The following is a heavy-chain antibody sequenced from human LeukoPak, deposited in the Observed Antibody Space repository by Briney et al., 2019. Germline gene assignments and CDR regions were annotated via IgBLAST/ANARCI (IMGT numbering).Heavy chain of an antibody. CDR1: GGSFSGYY. CDR3: ASSISVGYYGSGSPIDY. V-gene: IGHV4-34*01. Sequence: SETLSLTCAVYGGSFSGYYWSWIRQPPGKGLEWIGEINHSGSTNYNPSLKSRVTISVDTSNNQFSLKLSSVTAADTAVYYCASSISVGYYGSGSPIDYWGQGTLVTVSS. D-gene: IGHD3-10*01. J-gene: IGHJ4*02. CDR2: INHSGST.